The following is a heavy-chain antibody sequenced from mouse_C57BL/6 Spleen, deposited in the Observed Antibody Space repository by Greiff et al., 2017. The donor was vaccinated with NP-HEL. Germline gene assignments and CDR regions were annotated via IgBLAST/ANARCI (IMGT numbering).Heavy chain of an antibody. D-gene: IGHD1-1*01. CDR3: TLYYYGSSLDY. V-gene: IGHV14-4*01. J-gene: IGHJ2*01. Sequence: VQLKQSGAELVRPGASVKLSCTASGFNIKDDYMPWVKQRPEQGLEWIGWIDPENGDTEYASKFQGKATITADTSSNTAYLQLSSLTSEDTAVYYCTLYYYGSSLDYWGQGTTLTVSS. CDR1: GFNIKDDY. CDR2: IDPENGDT.